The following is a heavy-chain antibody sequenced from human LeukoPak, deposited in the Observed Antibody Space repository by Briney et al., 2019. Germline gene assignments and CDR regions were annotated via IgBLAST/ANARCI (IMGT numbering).Heavy chain of an antibody. D-gene: IGHD2-15*01. CDR3: ARGSSYYYFDY. J-gene: IGHJ4*02. Sequence: ASVKVSCKASGGTFSSYAISWVRQAPGQRLEWMGWINAGNGNTKYSQKFQGRVTITRDTSASTAYMELSSLRSEDTAVYYCARGSSYYYFDYWGQGTLVTVSS. V-gene: IGHV1-3*01. CDR2: INAGNGNT. CDR1: GGTFSSYA.